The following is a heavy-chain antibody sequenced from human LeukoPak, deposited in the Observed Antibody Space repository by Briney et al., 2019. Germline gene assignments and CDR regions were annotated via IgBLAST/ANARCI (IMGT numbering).Heavy chain of an antibody. Sequence: SETLSLTCTVSGYSISSGYFWGWMRQPPGKGLEWIGSIYQSETAHYNPSLKSRVTISVDTSKNQFSLKLSSVTAADTAVYYCARTGGSFYFYYYMDVWGKGTTVTVSS. D-gene: IGHD1-26*01. CDR2: IYQSETA. V-gene: IGHV4-38-2*02. J-gene: IGHJ6*03. CDR1: GYSISSGYF. CDR3: ARTGGSFYFYYYMDV.